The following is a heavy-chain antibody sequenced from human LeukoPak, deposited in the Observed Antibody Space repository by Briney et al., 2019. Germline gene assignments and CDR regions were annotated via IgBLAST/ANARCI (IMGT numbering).Heavy chain of an antibody. CDR3: ARSSWIQYLVDY. CDR1: GGSISSYY. D-gene: IGHD5-18*01. CDR2: IYYSGST. Sequence: PSETLSLTCTVSGGSISSYYWSWIRQPPGKGLEWIGYIYYSGSTNYNPSPKSRVTISVDTSKNQFSLKLSSVTAADTAVYYCARSSWIQYLVDYWGQGTLVTVSS. J-gene: IGHJ4*02. V-gene: IGHV4-59*01.